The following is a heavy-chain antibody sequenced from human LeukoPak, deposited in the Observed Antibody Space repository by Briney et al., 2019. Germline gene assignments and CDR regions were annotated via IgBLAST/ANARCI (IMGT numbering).Heavy chain of an antibody. V-gene: IGHV3-20*04. CDR3: ARGGGYGSGSYRDI. D-gene: IGHD3-10*01. CDR2: INWNGGST. Sequence: GGSLRLSCAASGFTFGDYGMSWVRQAPGKGLGWVSGINWNGGSTGYADSVKGRFTISRDNAKNSLYLQMNSLRAEDTALYYCARGGGYGSGSYRDIWGQGTMVTVSS. CDR1: GFTFGDYG. J-gene: IGHJ3*02.